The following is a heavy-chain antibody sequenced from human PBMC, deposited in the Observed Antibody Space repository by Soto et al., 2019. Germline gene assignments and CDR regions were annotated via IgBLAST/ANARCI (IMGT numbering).Heavy chain of an antibody. CDR2: IDHSGST. CDR3: ARVRISSGWYEFIDY. J-gene: IGHJ4*02. Sequence: SETLSLTCAVYGGSFSGYYWSWIRQPPGKGLEWIGEIDHSGSTNYNPSLKSRVTISVDTSKNQFSLKLSSVTAADTAVYYCARVRISSGWYEFIDYWGQGTLVTVSS. D-gene: IGHD6-19*01. CDR1: GGSFSGYY. V-gene: IGHV4-34*01.